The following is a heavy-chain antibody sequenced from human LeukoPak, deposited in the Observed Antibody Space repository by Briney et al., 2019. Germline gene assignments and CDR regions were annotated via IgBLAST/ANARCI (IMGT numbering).Heavy chain of an antibody. J-gene: IGHJ4*02. D-gene: IGHD1-26*01. CDR2: ISYDGSNK. CDR1: GFTFSSYA. V-gene: IGHV3-30*04. CDR3: AKGGSGSYYGFLRY. Sequence: GGSLRLSCAASGFTFSSYAMHWVRQAPGKGLEWVAVISYDGSNKYYADSVKGRFTISRDNSKNTLYLQMNSLRAEDTAVYYCAKGGSGSYYGFLRYWGQGTPVTVSS.